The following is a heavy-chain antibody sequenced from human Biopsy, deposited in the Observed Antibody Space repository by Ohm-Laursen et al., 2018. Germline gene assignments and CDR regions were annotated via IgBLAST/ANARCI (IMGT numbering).Heavy chain of an antibody. CDR3: ARGRYAAFDI. D-gene: IGHD3-9*01. J-gene: IGHJ3*02. Sequence: SQTLSLTCAISGDSVSSNTVAWNWIRQSSSRGLEWLGRTIYRSKWSNDYAVSVKNRITIDPDTSKNQFSLQLNSVTPEDTAIYYCARGRYAAFDIWGQGTKVTISS. CDR2: TIYRSKWSN. V-gene: IGHV6-1*01. CDR1: GDSVSSNTVA.